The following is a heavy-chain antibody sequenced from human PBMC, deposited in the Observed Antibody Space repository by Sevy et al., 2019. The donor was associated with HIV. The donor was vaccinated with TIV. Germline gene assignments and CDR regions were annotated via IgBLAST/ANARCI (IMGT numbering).Heavy chain of an antibody. CDR1: GGTFSSYA. J-gene: IGHJ4*02. Sequence: ASVKVSCKASGGTFSSYAISWVRQAPGQGLEWMGGIIPIFGTANYAQKFRGRVTITADESTSTAYMELSSLRSEDTAVYYCARDFPGAPFDYWGQGTLVTVSS. D-gene: IGHD3-10*01. V-gene: IGHV1-69*13. CDR3: ARDFPGAPFDY. CDR2: IIPIFGTA.